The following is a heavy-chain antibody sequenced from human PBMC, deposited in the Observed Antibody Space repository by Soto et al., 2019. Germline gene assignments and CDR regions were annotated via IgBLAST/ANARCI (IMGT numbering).Heavy chain of an antibody. Sequence: ASVKVSCKASGYTFTDYYMHWLRQSPGQGLEWVGWINPKSGGTSYARKFQGRVTMTRDTSISTANMELTRLTSDDTAVYYCARDYNILTGSLWAWGQGTLVTVSS. J-gene: IGHJ4*02. CDR3: ARDYNILTGSLWA. CDR2: INPKSGGT. CDR1: GYTFTDYY. D-gene: IGHD3-9*01. V-gene: IGHV1-2*02.